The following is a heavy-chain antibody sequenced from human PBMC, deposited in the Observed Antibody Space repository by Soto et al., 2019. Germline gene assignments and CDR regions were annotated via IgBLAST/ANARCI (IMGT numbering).Heavy chain of an antibody. D-gene: IGHD3-10*01. Sequence: PGGSLRLSCAASGFTVSSTYMSWVRQAPGKGLEWVSIIFSSGESFYADSVKGRFTISRDSSDNTVYLQMNSLKAEDTAVYYCARGGIGMVRTFDHCGQGTLVTVYS. CDR2: IFSSGES. CDR1: GFTVSSTY. J-gene: IGHJ4*02. CDR3: ARGGIGMVRTFDH. V-gene: IGHV3-53*01.